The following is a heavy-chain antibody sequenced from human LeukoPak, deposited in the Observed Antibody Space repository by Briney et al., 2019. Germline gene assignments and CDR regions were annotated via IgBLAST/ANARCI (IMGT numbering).Heavy chain of an antibody. CDR3: AGSESIAADLFDH. CDR1: GGSISSSSYY. Sequence: SETLSLTCTVSGGSISSSSYYWGWVRQPPGKGLEWIGSIYYSGSTYYNPSLKSRVTISVYTSKNQFSLKLSSVTAADTAVYYCAGSESIAADLFDHWGQGTLVTVSS. CDR2: IYYSGST. J-gene: IGHJ5*02. D-gene: IGHD6-13*01. V-gene: IGHV4-39*01.